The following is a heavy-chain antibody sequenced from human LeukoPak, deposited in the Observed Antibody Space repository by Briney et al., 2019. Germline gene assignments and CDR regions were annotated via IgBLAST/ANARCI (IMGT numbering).Heavy chain of an antibody. D-gene: IGHD2-2*01. V-gene: IGHV1-46*01. J-gene: IGHJ5*01. CDR2: INPSGGST. CDR1: GYTFTSYC. CDR3: ARGLPLGYCSSTSCPSRWFDS. Sequence: GASVKVSCKASGYTFTSYCMHWVRQAPGQGLEWMGIINPSGGSTSYAQKFQGRVTMTRDTSTSTVYMELSSLRSEDTAVYYCARGLPLGYCSSTSCPSRWFDSWGQGTLVTVSS.